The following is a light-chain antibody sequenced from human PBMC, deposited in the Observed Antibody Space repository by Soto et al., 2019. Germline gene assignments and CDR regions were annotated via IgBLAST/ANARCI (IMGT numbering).Light chain of an antibody. Sequence: QSVLNRPASVSGSPGQSITISCTGTSSDVGGYNYVSWYQQHPGKAPKLMIYGVSNRPSGVSNRFSGSKSGNTASLTISGLQAEDEADYYCGSYTSSITLYVFGAGTKVTVL. CDR1: SSDVGGYNY. V-gene: IGLV2-14*01. J-gene: IGLJ1*01. CDR2: GVS. CDR3: GSYTSSITLYV.